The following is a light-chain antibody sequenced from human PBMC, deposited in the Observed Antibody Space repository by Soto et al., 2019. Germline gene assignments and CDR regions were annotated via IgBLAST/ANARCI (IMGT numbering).Light chain of an antibody. CDR2: GAS. J-gene: IGKJ1*01. Sequence: EFVLTQSPGTLSLSPGERATLCCRASQSVSSSYLAWYQQKPGQAPRLLIYGASSRATGIPDRFSGSGSGTDFTLTISRLEPEDFAVYYCQQYGSSPLWTFGQGTKWIS. CDR1: QSVSSSY. V-gene: IGKV3-20*01. CDR3: QQYGSSPLWT.